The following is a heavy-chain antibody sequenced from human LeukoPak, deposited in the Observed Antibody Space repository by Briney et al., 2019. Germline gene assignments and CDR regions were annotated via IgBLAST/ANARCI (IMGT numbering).Heavy chain of an antibody. CDR1: GLTFSSHG. Sequence: PGGSLRLSCAASGLTFSSHGMHWVRQAPGKGLEWVAVMWDDESNKYYADSEKGRFTISRDNSMNILYLQMNNLGAKDTAVYYCARGRGGTYPPGIYWGQGTLVTVSS. V-gene: IGHV3-33*01. CDR2: MWDDESNK. D-gene: IGHD1-26*01. CDR3: ARGRGGTYPPGIY. J-gene: IGHJ4*02.